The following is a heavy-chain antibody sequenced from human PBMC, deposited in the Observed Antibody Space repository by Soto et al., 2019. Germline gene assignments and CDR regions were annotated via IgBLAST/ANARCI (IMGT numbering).Heavy chain of an antibody. V-gene: IGHV1-18*01. D-gene: IGHD1-7*01. Sequence: GASGKVSWQASGYTFTSYGISWVRQAPGQGLEWMGWISAYNGNTNYAQKLQGRVTMTTDTSTSTAYMELRSLRSDDTAVYYCARASWDWNYGYFDYWGQGTLVTVSS. CDR3: ARASWDWNYGYFDY. CDR1: GYTFTSYG. CDR2: ISAYNGNT. J-gene: IGHJ4*02.